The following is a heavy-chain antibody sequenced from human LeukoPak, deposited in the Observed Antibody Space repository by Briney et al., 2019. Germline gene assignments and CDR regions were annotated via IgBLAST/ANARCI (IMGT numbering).Heavy chain of an antibody. Sequence: GGSLRLSCAASGFTFSSYSMNWVRQAPGKGLEWVSGISWNSGSIGYADSVKGRFTISRDNAKNSLYLQMNSLRAEDTALYYCAKISNSGYFDYWGQGTLVTVSS. V-gene: IGHV3-9*01. CDR1: GFTFSSYS. CDR3: AKISNSGYFDY. D-gene: IGHD3-10*01. CDR2: ISWNSGSI. J-gene: IGHJ4*02.